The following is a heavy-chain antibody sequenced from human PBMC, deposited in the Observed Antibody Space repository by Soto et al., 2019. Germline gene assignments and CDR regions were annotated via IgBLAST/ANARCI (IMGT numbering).Heavy chain of an antibody. CDR2: IYWDDDK. J-gene: IGHJ4*02. CDR3: AHRRRYCSSTSCSIPYYFDY. V-gene: IGHV2-5*02. CDR1: GFSLSTSGVG. Sequence: QITLKESGPTLVKPTQTLTLTCTFSGFSLSTSGVGVGWIRQPPGKALEWLALIYWDDDKRYSPSLKSRLTNTKDTSKNQVVLTMTNMDPVDTATYYCAHRRRYCSSTSCSIPYYFDYWGQGTLVTVSS. D-gene: IGHD2-2*01.